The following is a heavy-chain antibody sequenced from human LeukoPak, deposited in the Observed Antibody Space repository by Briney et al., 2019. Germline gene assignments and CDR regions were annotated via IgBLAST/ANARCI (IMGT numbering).Heavy chain of an antibody. J-gene: IGHJ4*02. D-gene: IGHD1-26*01. V-gene: IGHV4-59*11. CDR3: ARDLGALKFGS. CDR1: GASTTSHY. Sequence: SETLSLTCTVSGASTTSHYWSWIRQPPGKGLEWIGNMFYSGSTNFNPSLKSRVTMSVDTAWDQFSLNLTSVTAADTAVYYCARDLGALKFGSWGQGTLVTVSS. CDR2: MFYSGST.